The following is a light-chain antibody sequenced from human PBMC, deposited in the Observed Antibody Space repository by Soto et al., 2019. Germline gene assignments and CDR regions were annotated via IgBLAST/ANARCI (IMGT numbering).Light chain of an antibody. V-gene: IGKV1D-16*01. CDR2: FAS. Sequence: DVQMTQSRSSLSASXXDTVXITCLASQGISTLLAWYQQKPGKAPKXXIYFASSLQSGVPSRFTGSGAGIDFTLTISSLQPEDFATYYCQQFHSYPITFGQGTRLEIK. CDR1: QGISTL. CDR3: QQFHSYPIT. J-gene: IGKJ5*01.